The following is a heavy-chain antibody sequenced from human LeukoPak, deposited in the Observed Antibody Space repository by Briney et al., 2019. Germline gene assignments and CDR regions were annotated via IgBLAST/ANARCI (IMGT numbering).Heavy chain of an antibody. V-gene: IGHV1-2*02. CDR2: INPNSGGT. J-gene: IGHJ4*02. Sequence: ASVKVSCKASGYTFTGYYMHWVRQAPGQGLEWMGWINPNSGGTNYAQKFQGRVTMTRDTSISTAYMELSRLRSDDTAVYYCARDLPTGDTAMGAWGQGTLVTVSS. CDR1: GYTFTGYY. D-gene: IGHD5-18*01. CDR3: ARDLPTGDTAMGA.